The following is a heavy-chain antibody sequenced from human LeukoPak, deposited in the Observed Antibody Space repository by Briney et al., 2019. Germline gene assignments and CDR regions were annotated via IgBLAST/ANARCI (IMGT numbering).Heavy chain of an antibody. Sequence: SETPSLTCAVYGGSFSGYYWSWIRQPPGKGLEWIGEINHSGSTNYNSSLKSRVTISVDTSKNQFSLKLSSVTAADTAVYYCARGYYGSGSYYLVWGQGTTVTVS. CDR2: INHSGST. V-gene: IGHV4-34*01. CDR1: GGSFSGYY. CDR3: ARGYYGSGSYYLV. D-gene: IGHD3-10*01. J-gene: IGHJ6*02.